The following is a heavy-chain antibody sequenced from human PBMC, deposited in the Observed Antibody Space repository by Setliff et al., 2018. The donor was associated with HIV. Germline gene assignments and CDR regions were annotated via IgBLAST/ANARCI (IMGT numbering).Heavy chain of an antibody. CDR3: ASEATDCSGGSCLSGSDY. CDR1: GFTFSRYG. D-gene: IGHD2-15*01. V-gene: IGHV3-30*04. Sequence: GGSLRLSCAASGFTFSRYGMHWVRQAPGKGLEWVAFISYDGSKKYDADFVKGRFTISRDNSKNTLYLQMNSMRTDDTAVYFCASEATDCSGGSCLSGSDYWGQGTLVTVSS. J-gene: IGHJ4*02. CDR2: ISYDGSKK.